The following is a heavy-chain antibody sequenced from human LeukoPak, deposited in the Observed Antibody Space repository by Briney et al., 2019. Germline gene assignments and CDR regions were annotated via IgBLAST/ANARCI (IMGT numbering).Heavy chain of an antibody. Sequence: PSETLSLTCTVSGGSISSSSYYWGWIRQPPGKGLEWIGSIYYSGSTYYNPSLKSRVTISVDTSKNQFSLKLSSVTAADTAVYYCARERRITISGVIEGGYYFDYWGQGTLVTVSS. J-gene: IGHJ4*02. V-gene: IGHV4-39*07. D-gene: IGHD3-3*01. CDR2: IYYSGST. CDR1: GGSISSSSYY. CDR3: ARERRITISGVIEGGYYFDY.